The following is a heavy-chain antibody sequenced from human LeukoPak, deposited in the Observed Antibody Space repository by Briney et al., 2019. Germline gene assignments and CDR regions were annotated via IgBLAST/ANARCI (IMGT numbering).Heavy chain of an antibody. Sequence: PSETLSLTCTVSGGSISSYYWSWIRQPPGKGLEWIGYIYYSGSTYYNPSLKSRVTISVDTSKNQFSLKLSSVTAADTAVYYCARGGAGSEISMIVVVISHNWFDPWGQGTLVTVSS. V-gene: IGHV4-59*12. CDR2: IYYSGST. J-gene: IGHJ5*02. CDR1: GGSISSYY. CDR3: ARGGAGSEISMIVVVISHNWFDP. D-gene: IGHD3-22*01.